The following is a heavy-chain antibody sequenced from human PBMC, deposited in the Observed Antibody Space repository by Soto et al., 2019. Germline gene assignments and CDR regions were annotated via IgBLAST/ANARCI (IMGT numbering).Heavy chain of an antibody. J-gene: IGHJ6*02. CDR2: ISYDGSNK. D-gene: IGHD3-10*01. CDR1: GFTFSSYG. Sequence: SCAASGFTFSSYGMHWVRQAPGKGLEWVAVISYDGSNKYYADSVKGRFTISRDNSKNTLYLQMNSLRAEDTAVYYCAKAYSFGELYYYYGMDVWGQGTTVTVSS. CDR3: AKAYSFGELYYYYGMDV. V-gene: IGHV3-30*18.